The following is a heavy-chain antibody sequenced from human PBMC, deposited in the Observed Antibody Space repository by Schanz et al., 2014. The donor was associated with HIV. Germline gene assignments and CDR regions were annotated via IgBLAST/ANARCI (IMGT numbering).Heavy chain of an antibody. CDR2: VDPNTGNT. V-gene: IGHV1-8*02. D-gene: IGHD3-9*01. J-gene: IGHJ5*02. Sequence: QLVQPGAAVKNPGASVKVSCKASGYMFTSCDINWVRQAPGQGLEWMGWVDPNTGNTGYAPKFQGRLTLTADTSTSTAYMELSNLRSDDTAVYYCARVSPQYFYVPYDPWGQGTLVSVSS. CDR1: GYMFTSCD. CDR3: ARVSPQYFYVPYDP.